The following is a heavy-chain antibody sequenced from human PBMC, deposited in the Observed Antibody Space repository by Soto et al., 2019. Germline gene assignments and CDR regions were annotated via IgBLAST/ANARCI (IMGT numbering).Heavy chain of an antibody. V-gene: IGHV1-18*01. CDR1: GYTFTSYG. D-gene: IGHD2-15*01. CDR3: ARATLLGYCSGGSCYSDYYYGMDV. CDR2: ISAYNGNT. Sequence: QVQLVQSGAEVKKPGASVKVSCKASGYTFTSYGISWVQQAPGQGLEWMGWISAYNGNTNYAQKLQGRVTMTTDTSTSRAYRELRGVRSDDTAVYYCARATLLGYCSGGSCYSDYYYGMDVWGQGTTVTVSS. J-gene: IGHJ6*02.